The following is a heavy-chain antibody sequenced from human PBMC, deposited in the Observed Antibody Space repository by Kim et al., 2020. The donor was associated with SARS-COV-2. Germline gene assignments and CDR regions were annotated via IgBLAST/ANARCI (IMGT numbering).Heavy chain of an antibody. CDR1: GYTLTELS. CDR3: ATARTVVTRLDWYFDL. Sequence: ASVKVSCKVSGYTLTELSMYWVRQAPGKGLEWMGGFDPEDGETIYAQKFQGRVTMTEDTSTDTAYMELSSLRSEDTAVYYCATARTVVTRLDWYFDLWGRGTLVTVSS. CDR2: FDPEDGET. V-gene: IGHV1-24*01. D-gene: IGHD2-15*01. J-gene: IGHJ2*01.